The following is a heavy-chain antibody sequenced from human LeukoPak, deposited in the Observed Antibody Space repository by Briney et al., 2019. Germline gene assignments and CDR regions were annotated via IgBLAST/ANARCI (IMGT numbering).Heavy chain of an antibody. CDR2: ISSSSSYL. J-gene: IGHJ4*02. V-gene: IGHV3-21*01. Sequence: GESLRLSCAASGFTFKSAWLNWVRQAPGKGLEWVSSISSSSSYLYYADSVKGRFTISRDNAKNSLYLQMNSLRAEDTAVYYCARITGYSYGRPDYWGQGTLVTVSS. D-gene: IGHD5-18*01. CDR1: GFTFKSAW. CDR3: ARITGYSYGRPDY.